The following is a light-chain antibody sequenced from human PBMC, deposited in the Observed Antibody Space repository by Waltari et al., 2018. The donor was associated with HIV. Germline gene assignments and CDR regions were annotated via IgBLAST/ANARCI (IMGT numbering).Light chain of an antibody. Sequence: DMQMTQSPSCLSAYVGDSGTITCQASQGIRNHLAWYQQKPGKATKRLIYAASSLKSGVPSRCSGSGSVTEFTLTISSLQPEYFVTYYCLQHNNYPFTFGPGTKVDIK. CDR3: LQHNNYPFT. CDR2: AAS. V-gene: IGKV1-17*01. J-gene: IGKJ3*01. CDR1: QGIRNH.